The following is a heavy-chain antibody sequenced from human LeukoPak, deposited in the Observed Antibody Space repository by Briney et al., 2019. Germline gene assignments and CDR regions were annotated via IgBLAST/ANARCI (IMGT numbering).Heavy chain of an antibody. V-gene: IGHV3-69-1*01. CDR3: AAENYDFWSGYYTLSLRNYYYYYYMDV. J-gene: IGHJ6*03. CDR1: GFIFSHYG. CDR2: ITSRSTT. D-gene: IGHD3-3*01. Sequence: PGGSLRLSCAASGFIFSHYGMNWVRQAPGKGLEWVSGITSRSTTYYADSVKGRFTISRDNAKNSLYLQMNSLRAEDTAVYYCAAENYDFWSGYYTLSLRNYYYYYYMDVWGKGTTVTVSS.